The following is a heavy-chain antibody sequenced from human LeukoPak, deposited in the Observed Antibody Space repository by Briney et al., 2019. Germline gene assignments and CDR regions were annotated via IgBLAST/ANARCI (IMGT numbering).Heavy chain of an antibody. V-gene: IGHV3-74*01. CDR1: GFTFTTYW. J-gene: IGHJ4*02. CDR2: ISSDGSST. Sequence: GGSLRLSCAASGFTFTTYWMLWVRQAPGKGLVWVSRISSDGSSTTYADSVKGRFTISRDNAKNTLYLQMNSLRAEDTAVYYCARGYSYGYGPYYFDYWGQGTLVTVSS. CDR3: ARGYSYGYGPYYFDY. D-gene: IGHD5-18*01.